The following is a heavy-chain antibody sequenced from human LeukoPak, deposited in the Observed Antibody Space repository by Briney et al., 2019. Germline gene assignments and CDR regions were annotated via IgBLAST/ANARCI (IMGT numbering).Heavy chain of an antibody. Sequence: SVKVSCKASGGAFSSYAISWVRQAPGQGLEWMGGIIPIFGTTNYAQKLQGRVTITADESTSTAYMELSSLRSEDTAVYYCALLATTVVTRFDYWGQGTLVTVSS. J-gene: IGHJ4*02. CDR1: GGAFSSYA. V-gene: IGHV1-69*13. D-gene: IGHD4-23*01. CDR2: IIPIFGTT. CDR3: ALLATTVVTRFDY.